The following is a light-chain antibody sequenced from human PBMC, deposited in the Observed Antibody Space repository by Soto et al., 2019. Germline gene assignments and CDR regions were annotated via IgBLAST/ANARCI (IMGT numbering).Light chain of an antibody. J-gene: IGKJ3*01. CDR2: SAS. CDR3: QQVYSYPRT. CDR1: QAIGSY. V-gene: IGKV1-9*01. Sequence: IQLTQSPSSLSASVGDTVTITCRASQAIGSYFAWYQQRPGTAPKLLIYSASTLHSGVPSRFSGSGSGTDFTLTISSLQPEDFATYYCQQVYSYPRTFGPGTTV.